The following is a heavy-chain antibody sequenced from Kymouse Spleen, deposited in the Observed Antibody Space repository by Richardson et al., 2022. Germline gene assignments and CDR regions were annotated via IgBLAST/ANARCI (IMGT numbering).Heavy chain of an antibody. CDR2: ISSSSSYI. V-gene: IGHV3-21*03. CDR1: GFTFSSYS. D-gene: IGHD5-18,IGHD5-18*01. CDR3: ARDVDTAMVLGMDV. J-gene: IGHJ6*02. Sequence: EVQLVESGGGLVKPGGSLRLSCAASGFTFSSYSMNWVRQAPGKGLEWVSSISSSSSYIYYADSVKGRFTISRDNAKNSLYLQMNSLRAEDTAVYYCARDVDTAMVLGMDVWGQGTTVTVSS.